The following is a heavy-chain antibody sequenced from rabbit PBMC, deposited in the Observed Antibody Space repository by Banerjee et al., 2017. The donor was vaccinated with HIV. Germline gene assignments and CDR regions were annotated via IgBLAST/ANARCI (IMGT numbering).Heavy chain of an antibody. CDR3: ARDTGSSFSSYGMDL. V-gene: IGHV1S45*01. D-gene: IGHD8-1*01. Sequence: QQQLEESGGGLVKPEGSLTLTCKASGFDFSSYGVSWVRQAPGKGLQWIACINAVTGKAVYATWAKGRFTCSKTSSTTVTLQMTSLTVADTATYFCARDTGSSFSSYGMDLWGPGTLVTVS. CDR1: GFDFSSYG. CDR2: INAVTGKA. J-gene: IGHJ6*01.